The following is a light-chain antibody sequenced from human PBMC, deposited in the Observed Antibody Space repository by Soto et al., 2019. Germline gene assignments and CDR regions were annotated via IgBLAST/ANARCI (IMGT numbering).Light chain of an antibody. J-gene: IGKJ1*01. Sequence: EMVMTQSPSTLSVSPGERATLSCRASQSVGSNLAWYQQKPGQAPRLLIYGASTRATGIPARFSGSGSGTEFTLTISSLQSEDFAVYYCQQYNNGPPWTFGQGTKVDI. CDR1: QSVGSN. V-gene: IGKV3-15*01. CDR3: QQYNNGPPWT. CDR2: GAS.